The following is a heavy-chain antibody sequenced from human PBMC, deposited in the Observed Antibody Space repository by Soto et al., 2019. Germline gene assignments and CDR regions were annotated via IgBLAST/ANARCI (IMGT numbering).Heavy chain of an antibody. CDR1: GGSFSGYY. CDR3: ARGRYYTNPEFMLDY. CDR2: INHSGST. Sequence: SETLSLTCAVYGGSFSGYYWSWIRQPPGKGLEWTGEINHSGSTNYNPSLKSRVTISVDTSKNQFSLKLSSVTAADTAVYYCARGRYYTNPEFMLDYWGQGTLVTVSS. D-gene: IGHD1-26*01. J-gene: IGHJ4*02. V-gene: IGHV4-34*01.